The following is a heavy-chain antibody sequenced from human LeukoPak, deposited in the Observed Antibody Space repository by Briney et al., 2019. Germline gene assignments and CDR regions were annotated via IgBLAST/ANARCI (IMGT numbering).Heavy chain of an antibody. CDR2: IIPIFGTA. D-gene: IGHD2-2*01. CDR3: ARGCSSTSCYSY. J-gene: IGHJ4*02. Sequence: GASVKLSCKASGGTFSSYAMSWVRQAPGQGLEWMGGIIPIFGTANYAQKFQGRVTITADESTSTAYMELSSLRSEDTAVYYCARGCSSTSCYSYWGQGTLVTVSS. CDR1: GGTFSSYA. V-gene: IGHV1-69*13.